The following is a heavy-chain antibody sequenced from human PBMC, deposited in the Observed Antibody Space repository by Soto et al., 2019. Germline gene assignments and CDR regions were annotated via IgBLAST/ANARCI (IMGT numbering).Heavy chain of an antibody. Sequence: ASVKVSCKASGGTFSSYAISWVRQAPGQGPEWMGWIRAYNGNTNYAQKLQGRVTMTTDTSTSTAYMELRSLRSDDTAVYYCAREPGSGLDYWGQGTLVTVSS. CDR3: AREPGSGLDY. D-gene: IGHD6-19*01. V-gene: IGHV1-18*01. CDR1: GGTFSSYA. J-gene: IGHJ4*02. CDR2: IRAYNGNT.